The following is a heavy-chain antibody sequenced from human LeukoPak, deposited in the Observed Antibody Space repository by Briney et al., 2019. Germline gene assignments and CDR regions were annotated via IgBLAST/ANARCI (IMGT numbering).Heavy chain of an antibody. J-gene: IGHJ3*02. Sequence: GASVKVSCKVSGYTLTELSMHWVRQAPGKGLEWMGGFDPEDGETIYAQKFQGRVTMTEDTSTDTAYMELSSLRSEDTAVYYCATVLGEMATPGDSFDIGAKGKMVTVSS. CDR2: FDPEDGET. V-gene: IGHV1-24*01. D-gene: IGHD5-24*01. CDR1: GYTLTELS. CDR3: ATVLGEMATPGDSFDI.